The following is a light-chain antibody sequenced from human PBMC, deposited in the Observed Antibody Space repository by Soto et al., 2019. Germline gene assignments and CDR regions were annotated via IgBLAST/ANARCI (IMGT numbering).Light chain of an antibody. J-gene: IGLJ3*02. V-gene: IGLV2-14*01. CDR3: SSYSSTTTLV. CDR1: SSDVGGYNY. CDR2: DVN. Sequence: QSVLTQPASVSGSPGQSITISCTGTSSDVGGYNYVSWYQQRPDKAPKLMIYDVNNRPSGVSNRFSASKSGNTASLTISGLQAEDEADYYCSSYSSTTTLVFGGGTKLTVL.